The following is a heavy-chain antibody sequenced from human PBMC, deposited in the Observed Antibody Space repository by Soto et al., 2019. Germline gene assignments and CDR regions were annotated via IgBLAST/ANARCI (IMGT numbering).Heavy chain of an antibody. V-gene: IGHV1-69*01. CDR2: IIPILGTA. J-gene: IGHJ6*02. Sequence: QVQLVQSGAEVKKPGSSVKVSCNASGGTFNNTAISWVRQAPGHGLEWMGGIIPILGTANYAQKCRGRVTITADESTSKGYMDLSSLRFEDTAVAYCARPYDSSNYYGGGIDVWGQGTTVTVSS. CDR1: GGTFNNTA. CDR3: ARPYDSSNYYGGGIDV. D-gene: IGHD3-22*01.